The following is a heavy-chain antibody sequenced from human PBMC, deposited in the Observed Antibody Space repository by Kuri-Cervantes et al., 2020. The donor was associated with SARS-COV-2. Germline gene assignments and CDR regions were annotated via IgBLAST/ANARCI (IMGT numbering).Heavy chain of an antibody. V-gene: IGHV3-11*01. CDR3: AKFMLRFLEWLPISYDAFDI. Sequence: GESLKISCTASGFIFSDYYMTWIRQAPGKGLEWVSNIGPSGTTKYYADSVKGRFTISRDNSKNTLYLQMNNLRAEDTAIYYCAKFMLRFLEWLPISYDAFDIWGQGTMVTVSS. J-gene: IGHJ3*02. CDR2: IGPSGTTK. CDR1: GFIFSDYY. D-gene: IGHD3-3*01.